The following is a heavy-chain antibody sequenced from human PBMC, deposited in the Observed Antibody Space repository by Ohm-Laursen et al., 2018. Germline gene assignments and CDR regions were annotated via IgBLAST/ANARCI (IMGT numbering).Heavy chain of an antibody. CDR1: GFAFSSYG. CDR3: ARGHDSSGYISSD. CDR2: IGSPITSI. Sequence: SLRLSCSAPGFAFSSYGMNWVRQAPGRGLEWVSYIGSPITSIYYADSVKGRFTISRDNAKNSLYLQMNSLRAEDTAVYYCARGHDSSGYISSDWGQGTLVTVSS. J-gene: IGHJ4*02. V-gene: IGHV3-48*01. D-gene: IGHD3-22*01.